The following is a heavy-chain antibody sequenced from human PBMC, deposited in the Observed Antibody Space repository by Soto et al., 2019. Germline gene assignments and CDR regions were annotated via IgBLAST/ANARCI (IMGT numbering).Heavy chain of an antibody. V-gene: IGHV6-1*01. Sequence: SQTLSLTCAISGDSVSSNSAAWNWIRQSPSRGLEWLGRTYYRSKWYNDYAVSVKSRMTINPDTSKNQFSLQLNSVTPEDTAVYYCARDKGAAAAAGTIGPTPLDYWGQGTLVTVSS. CDR3: ARDKGAAAAAGTIGPTPLDY. D-gene: IGHD6-13*01. CDR1: GDSVSSNSAA. J-gene: IGHJ4*02. CDR2: TYYRSKWYN.